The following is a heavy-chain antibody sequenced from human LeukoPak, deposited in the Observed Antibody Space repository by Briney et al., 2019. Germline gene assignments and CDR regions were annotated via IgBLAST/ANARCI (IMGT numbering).Heavy chain of an antibody. D-gene: IGHD3/OR15-3a*01. CDR3: ARDQADWSLHMMDS. CDR2: IYTSGYT. J-gene: IGHJ4*02. Sequence: PSETLSLTCTVSGGSISSDSYYWTWIRQPAGKALEWIGRIYTSGYTDYNPSLKSRVTISLDKSKNQFSLRLTSVTAADTAVYYCARDQADWSLHMMDSWGQGILVTVSS. V-gene: IGHV4-61*02. CDR1: GGSISSDSYY.